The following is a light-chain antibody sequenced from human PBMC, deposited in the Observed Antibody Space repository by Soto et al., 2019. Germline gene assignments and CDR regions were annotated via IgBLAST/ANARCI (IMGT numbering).Light chain of an antibody. CDR1: QSVSSN. CDR2: GAS. CDR3: QQFGSSPRT. J-gene: IGKJ1*01. V-gene: IGKV3-20*01. Sequence: IVLTQSPATLSLSPGERATLSCRASQSVSSNLAWYQQKPGQAPRLLIYGASTRASGIPDRFSGSGSGTDFTLTISRLEPEDFAVYYCQQFGSSPRTFGQGTKVDI.